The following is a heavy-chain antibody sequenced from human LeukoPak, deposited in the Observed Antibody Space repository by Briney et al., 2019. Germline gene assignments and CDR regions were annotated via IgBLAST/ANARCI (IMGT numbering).Heavy chain of an antibody. CDR3: ARDKVVGATYFDY. CDR2: ISGGSSYM. J-gene: IGHJ4*02. D-gene: IGHD1-26*01. CDR1: GFTFSSHS. Sequence: PGGSLRLSCAASGFTFSSHSINWVRQAPGKGLEWVSSISGGSSYMYYADSVKGRFTISRDNAKNSLYLQMNSLRAEDTAVYYCARDKVVGATYFDYWGQGTLVTVSS. V-gene: IGHV3-21*01.